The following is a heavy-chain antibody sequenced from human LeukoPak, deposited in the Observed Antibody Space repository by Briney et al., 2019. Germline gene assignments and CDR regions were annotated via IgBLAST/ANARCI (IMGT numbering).Heavy chain of an antibody. J-gene: IGHJ4*02. CDR3: ARVGIAVASPFFDY. D-gene: IGHD6-19*01. CDR2: IYYSGTT. CDR1: GGSVSSGSYY. Sequence: SETLSLTCTVSGGSVSSGSYYWTWIRQPPGKGLEWIGYIYYSGTTNYNPSLKSRVTISVDTSKNQFSLKLGSVTAADTAVYYCARVGIAVASPFFDYWGQGTLVTASS. V-gene: IGHV4-61*01.